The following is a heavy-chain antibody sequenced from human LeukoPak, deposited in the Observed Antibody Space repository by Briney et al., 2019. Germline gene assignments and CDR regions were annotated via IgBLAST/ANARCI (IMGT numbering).Heavy chain of an antibody. J-gene: IGHJ4*02. CDR2: LYGGGST. CDR1: GFTFSNYG. Sequence: GGTLRLSCAASGFTFSNYGMSWVRQAPGKGLEWVSVLYGGGSTYYADSMKGRFTISRDNSKNTLYLQMNSLRPEDTAVYYCAREGYYGVYFDYWGQGTLVTVSS. V-gene: IGHV3-53*01. CDR3: AREGYYGVYFDY. D-gene: IGHD4-17*01.